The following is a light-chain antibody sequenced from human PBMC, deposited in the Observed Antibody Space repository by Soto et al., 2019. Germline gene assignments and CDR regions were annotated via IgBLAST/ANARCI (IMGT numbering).Light chain of an antibody. CDR3: QQRSNWPPIT. J-gene: IGKJ5*01. V-gene: IGKV3D-20*02. Sequence: DIVLTQSPGALSLTPGERATLSCRASQSLYSSYLAWYQQKPGQAPRLLIYGASRRATGIPDRFSGSGSGTDFTLTISRLEPEDFAVYYCQQRSNWPPITFGQGTRLEI. CDR2: GAS. CDR1: QSLYSSY.